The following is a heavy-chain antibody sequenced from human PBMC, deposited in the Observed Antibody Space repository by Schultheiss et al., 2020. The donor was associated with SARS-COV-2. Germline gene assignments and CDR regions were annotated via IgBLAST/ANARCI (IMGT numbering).Heavy chain of an antibody. CDR1: GGSISSYY. V-gene: IGHV4-4*07. D-gene: IGHD4-17*01. CDR2: IYTSGST. J-gene: IGHJ4*02. Sequence: SETLSLTCTVSGGSISSYYWSWIRQPAGKGLEWIGRIYTSGSTNYNPSLKSRVTISVDTSKNQFSLKLSSVTAADTAVYYCAKDARDYGDYDGGVDYWGQGTLVTVSS. CDR3: AKDARDYGDYDGGVDY.